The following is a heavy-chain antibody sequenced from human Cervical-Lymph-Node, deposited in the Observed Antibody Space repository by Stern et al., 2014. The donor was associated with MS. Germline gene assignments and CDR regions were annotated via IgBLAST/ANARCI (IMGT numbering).Heavy chain of an antibody. J-gene: IGHJ6*02. D-gene: IGHD2-15*01. Sequence: EVQLVESGGGLVKPGGSLRLSCAASGFTFRSYSMNWVRQAPGKGLEWVSSISSSSSYIYYADSVKGRFTISRDNAKNSLYLQMNSLRAEDTAVYYCARVGGYCSGGSCPYYYYGMDVWGQGTTVTVSS. CDR1: GFTFRSYS. CDR3: ARVGGYCSGGSCPYYYYGMDV. V-gene: IGHV3-21*01. CDR2: ISSSSSYI.